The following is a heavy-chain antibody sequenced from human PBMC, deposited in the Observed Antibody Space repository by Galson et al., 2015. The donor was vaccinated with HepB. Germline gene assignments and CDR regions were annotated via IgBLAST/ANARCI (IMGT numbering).Heavy chain of an antibody. CDR3: AKDPGSRIVGATARFDP. J-gene: IGHJ5*02. CDR1: GFTFSSYA. Sequence: SLRLSCAASGFTFSSYAMSWVRQAPGKGLEWVSAISGSGGSTYYADSVKGRFTISRDNSKNTLYLQMNSLRAEDTAVYYCAKDPGSRIVGATARFDPWGQGTLVTVSS. CDR2: ISGSGGST. V-gene: IGHV3-23*01. D-gene: IGHD1-26*01.